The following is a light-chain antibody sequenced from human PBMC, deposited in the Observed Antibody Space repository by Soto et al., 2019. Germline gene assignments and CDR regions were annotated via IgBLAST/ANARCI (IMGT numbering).Light chain of an antibody. J-gene: IGLJ2*01. CDR1: RSDVVSYNF. V-gene: IGLV2-23*01. CDR3: CSFGGNMSCI. CDR2: EGT. Sequence: QSALTQPASVSGSPGQSITISCTGVRSDVVSYNFVSWYQQHPDQAPKLIIYEGTQRPSGVSDRFSGSRSGNTASLTVSGLQAEDETHYYCCSFGGNMSCIFGGGTKLTVL.